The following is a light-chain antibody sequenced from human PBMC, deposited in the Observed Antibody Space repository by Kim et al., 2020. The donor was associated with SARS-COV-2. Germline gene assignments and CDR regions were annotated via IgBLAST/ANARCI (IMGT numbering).Light chain of an antibody. Sequence: GQSITISCTGTSSDVGGYNYVSWYQQHPGKAPKLMIYDVSNQPSGVSNRFSGTKSGNTASLTISGLQAEDEADYYCSSYTSSSTLVFGGGTQLTVL. V-gene: IGLV2-14*03. J-gene: IGLJ2*01. CDR2: DVS. CDR1: SSDVGGYNY. CDR3: SSYTSSSTLV.